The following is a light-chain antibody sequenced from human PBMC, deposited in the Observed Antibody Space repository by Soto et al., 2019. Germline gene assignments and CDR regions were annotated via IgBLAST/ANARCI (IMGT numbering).Light chain of an antibody. CDR2: GAS. V-gene: IGKV3-15*01. CDR3: QQYNNLPPDI. CDR1: QSVNYN. J-gene: IGKJ2*01. Sequence: EIILTQSPASLSVSPGERATLSCRASQSVNYNLAWYQQKPGQAPRLLIYGASTSATGIPGRFRGSGSGTEFTLTITSLKSEGFAVFSCQQYNNLPPDIFGQGTKIEI.